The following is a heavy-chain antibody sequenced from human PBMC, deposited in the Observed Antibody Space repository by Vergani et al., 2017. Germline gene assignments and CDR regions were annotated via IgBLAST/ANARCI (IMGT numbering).Heavy chain of an antibody. CDR3: ARYGVAAAGTHPLRYYYYYGMDV. V-gene: IGHV3-7*01. CDR1: GFTFSSYW. D-gene: IGHD6-13*01. J-gene: IGHJ6*02. Sequence: EVQLVESGGGLVQPGGSLRLSCAASGFTFSSYWMSWVRQAPGKGLEWVANIKQDGSEKYYVDSVKGRFTISRDNAKNSLYLQMNSLRAEDTAVYYCARYGVAAAGTHPLRYYYYYGMDVWGQGTTVTVSS. CDR2: IKQDGSEK.